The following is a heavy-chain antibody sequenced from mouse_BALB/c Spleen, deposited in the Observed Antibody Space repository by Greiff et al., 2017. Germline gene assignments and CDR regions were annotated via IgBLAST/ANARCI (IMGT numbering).Heavy chain of an antibody. CDR3: ARNGDYGTGYFDY. D-gene: IGHD1-2*01. CDR1: GFSLTSYG. J-gene: IGHJ2*01. CDR2: IWSGGST. V-gene: IGHV2-4-1*01. Sequence: QVQLQQSGPGLVQPSQSLSITCTVSGFSLTSYGVHWVRQSPGKGLEWLGVIWSGGSTDYNAAFISRLSISKDNSKSQVFFKMNSLQADDTAIYYCARNGDYGTGYFDYWGQGTTLTVSS.